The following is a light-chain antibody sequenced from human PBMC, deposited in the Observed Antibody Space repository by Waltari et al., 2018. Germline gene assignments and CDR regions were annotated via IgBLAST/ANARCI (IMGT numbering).Light chain of an antibody. J-gene: IGLJ3*02. CDR1: SGLRSNV. Sequence: QLLLTQSPSASSSLGASVTLTCTPRSGLRSNVIPWFQQHPEKDPRYLLKVHSDGTHTKGDEIPDRFSGSSSGAERYLIISSLQSEDEADYYCQTGGHGTWVFGGGTKLTVL. V-gene: IGLV4-69*01. CDR2: VHSDGTH. CDR3: QTGGHGTWV.